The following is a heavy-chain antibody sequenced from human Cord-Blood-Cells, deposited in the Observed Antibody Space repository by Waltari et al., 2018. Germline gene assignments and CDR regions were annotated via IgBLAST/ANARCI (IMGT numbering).Heavy chain of an antibody. D-gene: IGHD4-17*01. V-gene: IGHV3-74*01. CDR1: GFTFRSYC. J-gene: IGHJ3*02. CDR2: ISSDGSTT. CDR3: ARENTMTYYDALDI. Sequence: VQLVESGGGLVQPGGSLRLSCTASGFTFRSYCMHWVRQAPGKGLLWVSCISSDGSTTNYADSVKGRLTISRDNAKNTLYLQMNSLRADDTAVYYCARENTMTYYDALDIWGQGTMVTVSS.